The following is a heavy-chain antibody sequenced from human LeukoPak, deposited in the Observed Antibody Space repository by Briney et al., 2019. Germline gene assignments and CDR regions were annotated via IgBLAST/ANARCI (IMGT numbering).Heavy chain of an antibody. CDR1: GGSISSGGYY. Sequence: SETLSLTCTVSGGSISSGGYYWSWIRQPPGKGLEWIGYIYHSGSTYYNPSLKSRVTISVDTSKNQFSLKLSSVTAADTAVYYCASLNTDMFRFGWNNDYWGQGTLVTVSS. CDR3: ASLNTDMFRFGWNNDY. D-gene: IGHD3-16*01. J-gene: IGHJ4*02. V-gene: IGHV4-30-2*01. CDR2: IYHSGST.